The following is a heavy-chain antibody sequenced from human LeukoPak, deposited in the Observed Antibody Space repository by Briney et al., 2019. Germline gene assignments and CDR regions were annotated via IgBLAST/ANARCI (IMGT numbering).Heavy chain of an antibody. CDR2: IKQDGREK. CDR3: ARGLRWVDY. D-gene: IGHD4-23*01. V-gene: IGHV3-7*01. J-gene: IGHJ4*02. CDR1: GFTFSNHW. Sequence: GGSLRLSCAASGFTFSNHWMSWGRQAPGKGLEWVANIKQDGREKCYVDSVKGRFTISRDNAKNSVYLQMNSLRVEDTAVYYCARGLRWVDYWGQGTLVTVSS.